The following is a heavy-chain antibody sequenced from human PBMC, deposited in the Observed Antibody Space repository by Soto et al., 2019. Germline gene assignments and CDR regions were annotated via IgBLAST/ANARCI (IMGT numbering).Heavy chain of an antibody. Sequence: PGESLKISCKGSGYSFTSYWINWVRQMPGKGLEWMGRIDPRDSYTNYSPSFEGHVTISVDKSISTAYLQWSSLKASDTAMYYCARLFPKGIIVVTAPKGGMDVWGQGTTVTVSS. V-gene: IGHV5-10-1*01. CDR2: IDPRDSYT. CDR1: GYSFTSYW. D-gene: IGHD2-21*02. J-gene: IGHJ6*02. CDR3: ARLFPKGIIVVTAPKGGMDV.